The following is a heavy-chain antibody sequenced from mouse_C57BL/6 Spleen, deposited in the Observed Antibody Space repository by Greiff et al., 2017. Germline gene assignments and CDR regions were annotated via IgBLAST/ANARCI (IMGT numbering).Heavy chain of an antibody. Sequence: EVKLEESGPGLVKPSQSLSLTCSVTGYSITSGYYWNWIRQFPGNKLEWMGYISYDGSNNYNPSLKNRISITRDTSKNQFFLKLNSVTTEDTATYYCASYYYGSSPAYWGQGTLVTVSA. CDR2: ISYDGSN. CDR1: GYSITSGYY. CDR3: ASYYYGSSPAY. J-gene: IGHJ3*01. D-gene: IGHD1-1*01. V-gene: IGHV3-6*01.